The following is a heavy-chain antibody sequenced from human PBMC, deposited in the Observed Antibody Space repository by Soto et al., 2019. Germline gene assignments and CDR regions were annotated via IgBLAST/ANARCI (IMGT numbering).Heavy chain of an antibody. V-gene: IGHV1-18*01. Sequence: QVQLVQSGAEVKKPGASLKVSCKASGYTFASYGISWVRQAPGQGLEWMGWISAYNGNTNYAQKVRGRVTLTTDTSTSTAYMELMSLRSDDTAIYYCARDCSTTSCYRYGMDVWGQGTTVTVSS. CDR3: ARDCSTTSCYRYGMDV. J-gene: IGHJ6*02. D-gene: IGHD2-2*01. CDR2: ISAYNGNT. CDR1: GYTFASYG.